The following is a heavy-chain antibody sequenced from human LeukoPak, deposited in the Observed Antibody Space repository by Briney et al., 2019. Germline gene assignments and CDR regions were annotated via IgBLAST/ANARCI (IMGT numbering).Heavy chain of an antibody. V-gene: IGHV1-69*05. Sequence: ASVKVSCKASGGTFSSYAISWVRQAPGQGLEWMGGIIPIFGTANYAQKFQGRVTITTDESTSTAYMELSSLRSEDTAVYYCAGSNHYDSSGYYHYFDYWGQGTLVTVSS. CDR3: AGSNHYDSSGYYHYFDY. CDR1: GGTFSSYA. J-gene: IGHJ4*02. D-gene: IGHD3-22*01. CDR2: IIPIFGTA.